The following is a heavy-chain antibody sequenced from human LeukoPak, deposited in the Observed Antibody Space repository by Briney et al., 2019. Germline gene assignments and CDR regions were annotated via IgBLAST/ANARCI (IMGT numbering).Heavy chain of an antibody. CDR1: GGSISSYY. CDR2: IYTSGST. CDR3: ARGQSTVTTLSWFDP. J-gene: IGHJ5*02. Sequence: SETLSLTCTVSGGSISSYYWSWIRQPAGKGLEWIGRIYTSGSTNYNPSLKSRVTMSVDTSKNQFSLKLSSVTAADTAVYYCARGQSTVTTLSWFDPWGQGTLVTVSS. D-gene: IGHD4-17*01. V-gene: IGHV4-4*07.